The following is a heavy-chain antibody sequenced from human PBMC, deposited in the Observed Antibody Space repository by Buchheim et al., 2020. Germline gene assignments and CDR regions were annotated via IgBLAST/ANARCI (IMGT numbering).Heavy chain of an antibody. CDR1: GFTFNSYD. CDR3: ARDPHRADFWSGYNYHSHDY. V-gene: IGHV3-48*03. D-gene: IGHD3-3*01. CDR2: ISSSASTT. Sequence: EVQLVESGGGLVQPGGSLRLSCAASGFTFNSYDMNWVRQAPGKGLEWVSYISSSASTTYYADSVKGRVTISRDNAKNSLYLQMNSLRVEDTAVYYCARDPHRADFWSGYNYHSHDYWGQGTL. J-gene: IGHJ4*02.